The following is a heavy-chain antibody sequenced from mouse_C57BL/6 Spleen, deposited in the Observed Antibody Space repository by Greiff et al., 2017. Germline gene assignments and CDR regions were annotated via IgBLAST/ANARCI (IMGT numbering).Heavy chain of an antibody. D-gene: IGHD2-4*01. J-gene: IGHJ4*01. V-gene: IGHV5-15*01. CDR2: ISNLAYSI. CDR1: GFTFSDYG. Sequence: EVQRVESGGGLVQPGGSLKLSCAASGFTFSDYGMAWVRQAPRKGPEWVAFISNLAYSIYYADTVTGRFTISRENAKNTLYLEMSSLRSEDTAMYYCARRGLRRYAMDYWGQGTSVTVSS. CDR3: ARRGLRRYAMDY.